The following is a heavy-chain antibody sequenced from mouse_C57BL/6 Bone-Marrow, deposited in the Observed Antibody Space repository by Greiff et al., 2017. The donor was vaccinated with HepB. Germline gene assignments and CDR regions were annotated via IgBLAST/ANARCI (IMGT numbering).Heavy chain of an antibody. D-gene: IGHD2-2*01. CDR2: IDPSDSYT. V-gene: IGHV1-59*01. CDR3: ASPYGYAFDY. Sequence: QVQLQQPGAELVRPGTSVKLSCKASGYTFTSYWMHWVKQRPGQGLEWIGVIDPSDSYTNFNQKFKGKATLTVDTSSSTAYMQLSSLTSEDSAVYYCASPYGYAFDYWGQGTTLTVSS. CDR1: GYTFTSYW. J-gene: IGHJ2*01.